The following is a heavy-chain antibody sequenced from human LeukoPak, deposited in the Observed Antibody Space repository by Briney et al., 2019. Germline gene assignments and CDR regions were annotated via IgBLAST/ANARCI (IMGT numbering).Heavy chain of an antibody. CDR2: IIPIFGTA. Sequence: SVKVSCKASGGTFSSYAISWVRQAPGQGLEWMGGIIPIFGTANYAQKFQGRVTITADKSTSTAYMELSSLRSEDTAVYYCAREGDCTNGVCYSTTDAFDIWGQGTMVTVSS. D-gene: IGHD2-8*01. CDR3: AREGDCTNGVCYSTTDAFDI. J-gene: IGHJ3*02. CDR1: GGTFSSYA. V-gene: IGHV1-69*06.